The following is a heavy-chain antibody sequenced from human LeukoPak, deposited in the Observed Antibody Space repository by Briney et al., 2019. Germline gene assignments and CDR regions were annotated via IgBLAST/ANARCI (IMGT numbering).Heavy chain of an antibody. V-gene: IGHV3-64*01. Sequence: PGGSLRLSCAASGFTFSSYAMHWVRQAPGKGLEYVSAISSNGGSTYYANSVKGRFTTSRDNSKNTLYLQMGSLRAEDMAVYYCASDCSGGSCYWGQGTLVTVSS. D-gene: IGHD2-15*01. J-gene: IGHJ4*02. CDR2: ISSNGGST. CDR3: ASDCSGGSCY. CDR1: GFTFSSYA.